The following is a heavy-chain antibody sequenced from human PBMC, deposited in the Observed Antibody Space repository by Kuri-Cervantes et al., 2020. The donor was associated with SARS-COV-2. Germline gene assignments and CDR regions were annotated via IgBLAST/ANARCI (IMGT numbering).Heavy chain of an antibody. Sequence: GESLKISCAASGFSFSNFSMHWVRQAPGKGLEWVAFIRYDGSNKYYADSVKGRFTISRDNSKNTLYLQMNSLRAEDTAVYYCARPSGGNSSPVPKKSGQFDYWGQGTLVTVSS. J-gene: IGHJ4*02. CDR3: ARPSGGNSSPVPKKSGQFDY. CDR2: IRYDGSNK. V-gene: IGHV3-30*02. D-gene: IGHD4-23*01. CDR1: GFSFSNFS.